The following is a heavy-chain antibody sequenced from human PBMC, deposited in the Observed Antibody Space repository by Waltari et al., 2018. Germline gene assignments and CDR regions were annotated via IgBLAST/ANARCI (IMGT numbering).Heavy chain of an antibody. CDR1: GYPFNNYG. D-gene: IGHD1-26*01. J-gene: IGHJ5*02. CDR3: AKAGGIYNYPLDP. CDR2: ISSDGSGK. V-gene: IGHV3-30*18. Sequence: QVEESGGGVVQPGGSLRLSCVASGYPFNNYGMHWVRQAPGKGWWWLAVISSDGSGKYYADSVKGRFTMSRDNSKNTVYLQMNSLRPEDTAVYYCAKAGGIYNYPLDPWGQGTLVTVSS.